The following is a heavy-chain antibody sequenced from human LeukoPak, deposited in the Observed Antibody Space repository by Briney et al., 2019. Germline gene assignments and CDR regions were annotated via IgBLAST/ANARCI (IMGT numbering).Heavy chain of an antibody. J-gene: IGHJ4*02. CDR3: ARDRGYSYAFDY. D-gene: IGHD5-18*01. CDR1: GGSISSDY. V-gene: IGHV4-4*07. CDR2: IYSSGST. Sequence: SETLSLTCTVPGGSISSDYWGWVRQPAGKGLEWIGRIYSSGSTYYNASLKSRVTISIDTSKNQFSLKLNSVTAADTAVYYCARDRGYSYAFDYWGQGTLVTVSS.